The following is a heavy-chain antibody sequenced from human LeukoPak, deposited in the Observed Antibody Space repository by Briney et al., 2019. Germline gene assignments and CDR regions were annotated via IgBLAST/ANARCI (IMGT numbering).Heavy chain of an antibody. J-gene: IGHJ3*02. V-gene: IGHV1-8*03. CDR3: ARGSTYYDFWSDYYQENAFDI. CDR2: MNPNSGNT. Sequence: ASVKVSCKASGYTFTSYDINWVRQATGQGLEWMGWMNPNSGNTGYAQKFQGRVTITRNTSISTAYMELSSLRSEDTAVYYCARGSTYYDFWSDYYQENAFDIWGQGTMVTVSS. CDR1: GYTFTSYD. D-gene: IGHD3-3*01.